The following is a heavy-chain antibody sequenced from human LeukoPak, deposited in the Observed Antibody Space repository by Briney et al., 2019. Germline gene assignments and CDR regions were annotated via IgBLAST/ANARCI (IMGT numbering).Heavy chain of an antibody. Sequence: WASVKVSCMASGYTFTSYGISWVRQAPGQGLEWMGWISAYNGNTNYAQKLQGRVTMTTDTSTSTAYMELRSLRSDDTAVYYCARVPHPNDFWSGYQGHWFDPWGQGTLVTVSS. J-gene: IGHJ5*02. D-gene: IGHD3-3*01. CDR3: ARVPHPNDFWSGYQGHWFDP. CDR2: ISAYNGNT. CDR1: GYTFTSYG. V-gene: IGHV1-18*01.